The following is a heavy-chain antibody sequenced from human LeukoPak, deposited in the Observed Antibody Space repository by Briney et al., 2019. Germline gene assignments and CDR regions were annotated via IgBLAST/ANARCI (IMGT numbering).Heavy chain of an antibody. J-gene: IGHJ6*02. V-gene: IGHV4-39*01. D-gene: IGHD6-13*01. CDR1: GGSISSSSHY. Sequence: SETLSLTCTVSGGSISSSSHYWGWIRQPPGKGLEWIGSIYYSGSAYYNPSLKSRVTISVDTSKNQFSLKLSSVTAADTAVYYCALTYSSSWYVPGYYYGMDVWGQGTTVTVSS. CDR2: IYYSGSA. CDR3: ALTYSSSWYVPGYYYGMDV.